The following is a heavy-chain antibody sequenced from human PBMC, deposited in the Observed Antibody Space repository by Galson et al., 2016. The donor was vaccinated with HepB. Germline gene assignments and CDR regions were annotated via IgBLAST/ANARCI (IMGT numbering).Heavy chain of an antibody. CDR1: GYTFTSYG. CDR3: VRDRLWQLLSDFDY. V-gene: IGHV1-18*04. Sequence: SVKVSCKASGYTFTSYGISWVRQAPGQGLEWLGWISVYNGHTTYAERLQGRVTMTTDTSTNTVYMGLRSLTSDDTAVYYCVRDRLWQLLSDFDYWGQGTLVTVSS. D-gene: IGHD2-15*01. CDR2: ISVYNGHT. J-gene: IGHJ4*02.